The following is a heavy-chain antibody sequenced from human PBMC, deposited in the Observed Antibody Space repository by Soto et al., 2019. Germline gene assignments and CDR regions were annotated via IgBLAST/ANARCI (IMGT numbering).Heavy chain of an antibody. J-gene: IGHJ4*02. Sequence: QVQLQESGPGLVKPSQTLSLTCTVSGGSISSGGYYWSWIRQHPGKGLEWFGYIYYSGSTYYNPSLKCRVTISVDTSKNQSSLKPRSVTAADTAVYYCARTPAAYLYHTAMDRFDYWGQGTLVTVSS. CDR2: IYYSGST. V-gene: IGHV4-31*03. CDR1: GGSISSGGYY. CDR3: ARTPAAYLYHTAMDRFDY. D-gene: IGHD5-18*01.